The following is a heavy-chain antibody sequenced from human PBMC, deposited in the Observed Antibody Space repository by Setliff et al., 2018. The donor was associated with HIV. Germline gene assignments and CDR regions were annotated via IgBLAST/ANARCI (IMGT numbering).Heavy chain of an antibody. CDR3: AKDWGGVAPLDY. CDR2: IYSDGNT. J-gene: IGHJ4*02. D-gene: IGHD3-16*01. CDR1: GFTVSSSY. V-gene: IGHV3-66*02. Sequence: GGSLRLSCAGSGFTVSSSYMTWVRQAPGKGLEWVSVIYSDGNTFYADSVKGRFSISRDNSKNTLSLQMNSLRSEDTALYYCAKDWGGVAPLDYWGQGTLVTVSS.